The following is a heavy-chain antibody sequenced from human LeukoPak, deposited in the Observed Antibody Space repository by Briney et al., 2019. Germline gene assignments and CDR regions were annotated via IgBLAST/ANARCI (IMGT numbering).Heavy chain of an antibody. Sequence: ASVQVSCKASGYTFTAYGISWVRQAPGQGLEWMGWISAYNGNTNYAQKLQGRVTMTTDTSTRTAYMELRSLRSDDTAVYYCARDPGRLRYFDWFVDWWGQGTLVTVSS. D-gene: IGHD3-9*01. CDR1: GYTFTAYG. J-gene: IGHJ4*02. CDR2: ISAYNGNT. CDR3: ARDPGRLRYFDWFVDW. V-gene: IGHV1-18*01.